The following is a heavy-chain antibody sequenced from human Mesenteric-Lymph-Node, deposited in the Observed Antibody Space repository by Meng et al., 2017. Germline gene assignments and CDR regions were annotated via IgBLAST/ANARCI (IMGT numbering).Heavy chain of an antibody. V-gene: IGHV1-18*01. Sequence: QVQLLQSGAEVKKPGASVTVSCKASGYTFTSYGISWVRQAPGQGLEWMGWISAYNGNTNYAQKLQGRVTMTTDTSTSTAYMELRSLRSDDTAVYYCARDTMYYDILTGYSPTNWFDPWGQGTLVTVSS. CDR2: ISAYNGNT. D-gene: IGHD3-9*01. CDR3: ARDTMYYDILTGYSPTNWFDP. CDR1: GYTFTSYG. J-gene: IGHJ5*02.